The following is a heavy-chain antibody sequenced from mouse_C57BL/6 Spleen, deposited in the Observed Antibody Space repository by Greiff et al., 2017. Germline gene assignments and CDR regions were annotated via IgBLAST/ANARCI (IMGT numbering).Heavy chain of an antibody. CDR1: GYTFTSYG. Sequence: VQLQQSGAELARPGASVKLSCKASGYTFTSYGISWVKQRPGQGLEWIGEIFPRSGTTYYTEKFKGKATLTAGISSSTAYMELSSLTSEASAVYFCARKEYYGYWGQGTTLTVSS. CDR2: IFPRSGTT. D-gene: IGHD1-1*02. V-gene: IGHV1-81*01. CDR3: ARKEYYGY. J-gene: IGHJ2*01.